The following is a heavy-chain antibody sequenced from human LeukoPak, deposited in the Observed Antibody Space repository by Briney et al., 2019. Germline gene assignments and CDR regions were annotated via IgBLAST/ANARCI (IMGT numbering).Heavy chain of an antibody. D-gene: IGHD3-10*01. J-gene: IGHJ3*02. CDR1: GFTFSSYS. CDR2: ISSSSSYI. CDR3: ARDPVLLWFGELLPGAFDI. V-gene: IGHV3-21*01. Sequence: GGSLRLSCAASGFTFSSYSMNWVRQAPGKGLEWVSSISSSSSYIYYADSVKGRFTISRDNAKNSLYLQMNSLRAEDTAVYYCARDPVLLWFGELLPGAFDIWGQGTMVTVSS.